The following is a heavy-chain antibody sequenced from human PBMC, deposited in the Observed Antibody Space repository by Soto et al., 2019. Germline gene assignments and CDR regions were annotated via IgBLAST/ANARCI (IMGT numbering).Heavy chain of an antibody. CDR1: GFSFSSDI. CDR3: ARDPPTGTTLDWADS. V-gene: IGHV3-21*01. Sequence: PGGSLRLSCAASGFSFSSDIMGWVRQAPGKGLEWVSSISSSGSFKNYADSVKGRFTISRDNAKNSLYLQMSGLKDEDTAVYYCARDPPTGTTLDWADSWGQGTLVTVSS. CDR2: ISSSGSFK. J-gene: IGHJ4*02. D-gene: IGHD1-7*01.